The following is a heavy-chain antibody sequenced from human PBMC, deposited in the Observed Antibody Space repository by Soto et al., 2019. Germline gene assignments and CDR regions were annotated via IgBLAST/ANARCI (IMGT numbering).Heavy chain of an antibody. V-gene: IGHV3-30-3*01. CDR3: ARANYP. J-gene: IGHJ5*02. Sequence: PGGSLRLSCAASGFTFSSYAMHWVRQTPGKGLEWVAVISYDGSNKYYADSVKGRFTISRDNSKNTLYLQMNSLRAEDTAVYYCARANYPWGQRTLVTVSS. CDR1: GFTFSSYA. D-gene: IGHD7-27*01. CDR2: ISYDGSNK.